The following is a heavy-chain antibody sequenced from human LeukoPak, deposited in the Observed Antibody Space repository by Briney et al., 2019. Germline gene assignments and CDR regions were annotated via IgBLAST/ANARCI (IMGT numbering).Heavy chain of an antibody. CDR3: ARGIEDYYYYMDV. Sequence: GGSLRLSCAASGFTFSGYGMTWVRQAPGKGLEWVSTISGSGGSTYYADSVKGRFTISRDKSKNTLYLQMNSLRAGDTAVYYCARGIEDYYYYMDVWGKGTTVTISS. V-gene: IGHV3-23*01. CDR1: GFTFSGYG. J-gene: IGHJ6*03. CDR2: ISGSGGST. D-gene: IGHD3-16*01.